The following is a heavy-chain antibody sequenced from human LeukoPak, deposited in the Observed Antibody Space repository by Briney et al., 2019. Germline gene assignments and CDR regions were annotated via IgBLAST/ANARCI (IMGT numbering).Heavy chain of an antibody. J-gene: IGHJ6*02. CDR1: GYTFTSYY. CDR2: INPSGGST. D-gene: IGHD2-21*02. CDR3: AREFCGGDCYPYYYYYGMDV. Sequence: ASVKVSCKASGYTFTSYYMHWVRQAPGQGLEWMGIINPSGGSTSYAQKFQGRVTITADESTSTAYMELSSLRSEDTAVYYCAREFCGGDCYPYYYYYGMDVWGQGATVTVSS. V-gene: IGHV1-46*01.